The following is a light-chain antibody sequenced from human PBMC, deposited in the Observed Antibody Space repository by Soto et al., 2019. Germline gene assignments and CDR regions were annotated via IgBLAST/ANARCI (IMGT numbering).Light chain of an antibody. CDR2: DVT. CDR3: CSYAGTYAVV. J-gene: IGLJ2*01. V-gene: IGLV2-11*01. Sequence: QSALTQPRSVSGSPGQSVTVSCTGTSSDVGGYNFVSRFQQHPGKAPKLIIYDVTERPSGVPDRFSGSKSGNTASLTISGLQAEDEADYYCCSYAGTYAVVFGGGTKLTVL. CDR1: SSDVGGYNF.